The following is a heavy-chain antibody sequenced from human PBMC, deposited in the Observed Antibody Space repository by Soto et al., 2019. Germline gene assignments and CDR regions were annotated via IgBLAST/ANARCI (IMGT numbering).Heavy chain of an antibody. D-gene: IGHD6-19*01. CDR3: AREGIAVAGYYFDY. V-gene: IGHV3-21*01. CDR2: ISSSSSYI. CDR1: GFTFSSYS. J-gene: IGHJ4*02. Sequence: EVQLVESGGGLVKPGGSLRLSCAASGFTFSSYSMNWVRQAPGKGLEWVSSISSSSSYIYYADSVKGRFTISRDNPKNSLYLQMNSLRAEDMAVYYCAREGIAVAGYYFDYWGQGTLVTVSS.